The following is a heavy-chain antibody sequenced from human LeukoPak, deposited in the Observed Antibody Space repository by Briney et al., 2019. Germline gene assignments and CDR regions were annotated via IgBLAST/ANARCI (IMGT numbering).Heavy chain of an antibody. Sequence: GGSLRLFCAPSGFTVSSNYMSWVRHAPGKGLECVSFIYSGGSTYYADSVKGSFTISRDNSKNTLYLQMNSLRAEDTAVYYCARSEYNWNDVIYFDYWGQGTLVTVSS. CDR1: GFTVSSNY. CDR3: ARSEYNWNDVIYFDY. CDR2: IYSGGST. D-gene: IGHD1-1*01. J-gene: IGHJ4*02. V-gene: IGHV3-53*01.